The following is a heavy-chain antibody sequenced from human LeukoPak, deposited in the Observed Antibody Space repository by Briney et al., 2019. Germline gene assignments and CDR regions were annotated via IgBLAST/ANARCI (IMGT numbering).Heavy chain of an antibody. D-gene: IGHD2-2*01. CDR2: IRSKANSYAT. Sequence: GGSLRLSCAASGFTFSGSAMRWVRQASGKGLEWVGRIRSKANSYATAYAASVKGRFTISRDDSKNTAYLQMNSLKTEDTAVYYCTRQHCSSTSCYGGWGQGTLVTVSS. J-gene: IGHJ4*02. CDR1: GFTFSGSA. CDR3: TRQHCSSTSCYGG. V-gene: IGHV3-73*01.